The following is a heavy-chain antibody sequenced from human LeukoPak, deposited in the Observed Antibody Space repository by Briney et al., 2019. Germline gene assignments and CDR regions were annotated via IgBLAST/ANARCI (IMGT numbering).Heavy chain of an antibody. V-gene: IGHV4-39*07. CDR3: ARLLSSWYWEVPNNWFDP. CDR1: GGSISSSSYY. J-gene: IGHJ5*02. CDR2: IYHSGST. D-gene: IGHD6-13*01. Sequence: PSETLSLTCTVSGGSISSSSYYWGWIRQPPGKGLEWIGEIYHSGSTNYNPSLKSRVTISVDKSKNQFSLKLSSVTAADTAVYYCARLLSSWYWEVPNNWFDPWGQGTLVTVSS.